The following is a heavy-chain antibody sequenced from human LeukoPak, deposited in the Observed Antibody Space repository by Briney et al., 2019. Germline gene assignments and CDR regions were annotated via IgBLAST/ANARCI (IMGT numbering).Heavy chain of an antibody. V-gene: IGHV4-34*01. CDR2: INHSGST. CDR1: GGSFSGYY. J-gene: IGHJ4*02. Sequence: PSETLSLTCAVYGGSFSGYYWSWIRQPPGKGLEWIGEINHSGSTNYNPSLKSRVTISVDTSKNQFSLKLSSVTAADTAVYYCARGPRRPFDYWGQGTLVTVSS. CDR3: ARGPRRPFDY.